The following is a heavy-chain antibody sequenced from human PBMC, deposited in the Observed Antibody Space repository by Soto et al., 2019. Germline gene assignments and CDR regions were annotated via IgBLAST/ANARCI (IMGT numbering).Heavy chain of an antibody. D-gene: IGHD3-10*01. V-gene: IGHV4-4*02. Sequence: QVHLQESGPDLVRPSETLSLTCSFFGGSISSDNWWSWVRQTPGKGLEWIGEIYHSGNTNYNPSLKSRVTISVDKSKNQFSLKVTSVTAADTALYYCARLSASSKLRVVVINWGQGTLVTVSS. CDR2: IYHSGNT. J-gene: IGHJ4*02. CDR1: GGSISSDNW. CDR3: ARLSASSKLRVVVIN.